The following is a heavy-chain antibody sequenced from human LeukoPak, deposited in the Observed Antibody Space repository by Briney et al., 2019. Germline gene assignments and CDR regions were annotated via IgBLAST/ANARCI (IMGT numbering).Heavy chain of an antibody. D-gene: IGHD1-14*01. J-gene: IGHJ4*02. Sequence: PSETLSLTCTVSGGSISSYYWSWIRQPPGKGLEWIGYIYYSGSTNYNPSLKSRVTISVDTSKNQFSLKLSSVTAADTAVYYCARHLKEPDYYSDYWGQGTLVTVSS. CDR1: GGSISSYY. CDR2: IYYSGST. CDR3: ARHLKEPDYYSDY. V-gene: IGHV4-59*08.